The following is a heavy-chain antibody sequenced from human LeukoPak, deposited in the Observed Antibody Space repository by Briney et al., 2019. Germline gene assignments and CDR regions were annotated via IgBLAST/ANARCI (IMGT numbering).Heavy chain of an antibody. V-gene: IGHV4-30-4*08. Sequence: SETLSLTCTVSGGSISSGDYYWSWIRQPPGKGLEWIGYIYYSGSTYYNPSLKSRVTISVDTSKNQFSLKLSSVTAADAAVYYCARLEGIAAANPDYWGQGTLVTVSS. CDR1: GGSISSGDYY. CDR3: ARLEGIAAANPDY. CDR2: IYYSGST. D-gene: IGHD6-13*01. J-gene: IGHJ4*02.